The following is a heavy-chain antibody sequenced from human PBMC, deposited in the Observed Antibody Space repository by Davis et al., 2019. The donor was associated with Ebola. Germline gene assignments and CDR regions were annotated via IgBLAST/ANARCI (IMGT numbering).Heavy chain of an antibody. CDR2: ISGSGGST. J-gene: IGHJ4*02. CDR3: AKVGIVLMVYASYDY. D-gene: IGHD2-8*01. Sequence: GGSLRLSCAASGFTFSSYAMSWVRQAPGKGLEWVSAISGSGGSTYYADSVKGRFTISRDNSKNTLYLQMNSLRAEDTAVYYCAKVGIVLMVYASYDYWGQGTLVTVSS. V-gene: IGHV3-23*01. CDR1: GFTFSSYA.